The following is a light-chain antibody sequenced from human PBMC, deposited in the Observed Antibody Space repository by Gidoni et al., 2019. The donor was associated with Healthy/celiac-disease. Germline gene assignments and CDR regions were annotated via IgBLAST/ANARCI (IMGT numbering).Light chain of an antibody. V-gene: IGKV3-11*01. CDR2: DAS. CDR1: QSVSSY. CDR3: QQRSNWPT. J-gene: IGKJ1*01. Sequence: EIVLTQSPATLSLSPGEIATLSCRASQSVSSYLAWYQQKPGQAPRLLTYDASNRATGIPARFSGSGSGTDFTLTISSLEPEDFAVYYCQQRSNWPTFGQGTKVEIK.